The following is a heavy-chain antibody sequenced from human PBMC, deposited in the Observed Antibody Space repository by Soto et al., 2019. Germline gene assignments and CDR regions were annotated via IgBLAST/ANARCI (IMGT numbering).Heavy chain of an antibody. CDR1: GFTFSSYG. CDR2: ISYDGSNK. J-gene: IGHJ6*01. CDR3: AKDSIAAAGLWEDYYYYGMDV. V-gene: IGHV3-30*18. Sequence: QVQLVESGGGVVQPGRSLRLSCAASGFTFSSYGMHWVRQAPGKGLEWVAVISYDGSNKYYADSVKGRFTISRDNSKNTLYLQMNSLRAEDTAVYYCAKDSIAAAGLWEDYYYYGMDVW. D-gene: IGHD6-13*01.